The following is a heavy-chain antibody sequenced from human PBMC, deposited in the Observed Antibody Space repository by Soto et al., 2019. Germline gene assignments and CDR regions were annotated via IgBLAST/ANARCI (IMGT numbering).Heavy chain of an antibody. CDR3: AKPRIRVLPSGSQH. V-gene: IGHV4-59*01. D-gene: IGHD3-10*01. CDR2: IYYSGST. CDR1: GGSISSYY. Sequence: SETLSLTCTVSGGSISSYYWSWIRQPPGKGLEWIGYIYYSGSTNYNPSLKSRVTISVDTSKNQFSLKLSSVTAADTAVYYCAKPRIRVLPSGSQHWGQGTLVTVSS. J-gene: IGHJ1*01.